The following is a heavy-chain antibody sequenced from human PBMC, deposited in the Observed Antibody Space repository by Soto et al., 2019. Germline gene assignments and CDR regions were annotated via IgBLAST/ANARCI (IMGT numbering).Heavy chain of an antibody. CDR3: ASITIFGVVMGYYYHGMDV. D-gene: IGHD3-3*01. CDR2: VYYSGST. CDR1: GGSISSSSYY. J-gene: IGHJ6*02. Sequence: SETLSLTCTVSGGSISSSSYYWGWIRQPPGKGLEWIGSVYYSGSTYYNPSLKSRVTISVDTSKNQFSLKLSSVTAADTAVYYCASITIFGVVMGYYYHGMDVWGQGTTVTVSS. V-gene: IGHV4-39*01.